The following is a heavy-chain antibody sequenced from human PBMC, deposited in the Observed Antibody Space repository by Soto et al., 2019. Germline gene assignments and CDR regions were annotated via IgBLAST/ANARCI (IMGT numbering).Heavy chain of an antibody. CDR2: ISGSGGST. D-gene: IGHD3-3*01. J-gene: IGHJ4*02. V-gene: IGHV3-23*01. Sequence: GGSLRLSCASSGFSFSISAMSWVRQAPGRGMQWVSVISGSGGSTYSADSVKGRFTISRDNSKNTMYLQMDSLRAEDTAVYYCARGQYYDFWSAYDYWGQGA. CDR1: GFSFSISA. CDR3: ARGQYYDFWSAYDY.